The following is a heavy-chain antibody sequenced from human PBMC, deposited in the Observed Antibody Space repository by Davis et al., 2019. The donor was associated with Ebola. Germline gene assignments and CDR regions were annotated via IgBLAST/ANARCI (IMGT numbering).Heavy chain of an antibody. CDR1: GGSFKGYF. CDR2: INHRGYT. J-gene: IGHJ6*02. CDR3: ARALSMNGVDV. Sequence: GSLRLSCAVYGGSFKGYFWSWIRQPPGKGLEWIGEINHRGYTNYNPSLKSRVTISVDTSKNQFSLKLSSVTAADTAVYYCARALSMNGVDVWGQGTTVTVSS. D-gene: IGHD2-8*01. V-gene: IGHV4-34*01.